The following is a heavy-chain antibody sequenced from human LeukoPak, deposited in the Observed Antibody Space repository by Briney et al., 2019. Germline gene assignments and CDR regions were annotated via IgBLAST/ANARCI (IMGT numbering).Heavy chain of an antibody. J-gene: IGHJ4*02. D-gene: IGHD1-26*01. Sequence: GGSLRLSCVGSGFTFTGSAIHWVRQASGKGLEWVGRIRGRGKSFVTEYGESVEGRFIISRDDSQNTAYLHMSSLKSEDTALYLCTRHLWDLPPYYFDVWGQGTHVTVSS. CDR2: IRGRGKSFVT. CDR1: GFTFTGSA. CDR3: TRHLWDLPPYYFDV. V-gene: IGHV3-73*01.